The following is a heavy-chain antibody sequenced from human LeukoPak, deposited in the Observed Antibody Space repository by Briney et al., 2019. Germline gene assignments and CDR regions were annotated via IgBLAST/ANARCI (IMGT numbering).Heavy chain of an antibody. CDR1: GAPISSYY. V-gene: IGHV4-4*07. J-gene: IGHJ4*02. D-gene: IGHD5-18*01. CDR3: ARSPLRGYTYGYFFDY. Sequence: SETLSLTCTVSGAPISSYYWSWIRQPAGKGLEWIGRFYTSGSTNCNPSLKSRVTMSVDTSKNHFSLKLSSVTAADTAVYYCARSPLRGYTYGYFFDYWGQGTLVTVSS. CDR2: FYTSGST.